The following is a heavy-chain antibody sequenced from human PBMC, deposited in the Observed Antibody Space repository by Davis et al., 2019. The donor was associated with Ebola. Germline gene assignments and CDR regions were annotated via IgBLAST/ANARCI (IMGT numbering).Heavy chain of an antibody. CDR1: GGSISSSNW. V-gene: IGHV4-4*02. J-gene: IGHJ5*02. CDR2: IYYSGST. D-gene: IGHD2-15*01. Sequence: GSLRLSCAVSGGSISSSNWWSWVRQPPGKGLEWIGSIYYSGSTYYNPSLKSRVTISVDTSKNQFSLKLSSVTAADTAVYYCARLEDEGFDPWGQGTLVTVSS. CDR3: ARLEDEGFDP.